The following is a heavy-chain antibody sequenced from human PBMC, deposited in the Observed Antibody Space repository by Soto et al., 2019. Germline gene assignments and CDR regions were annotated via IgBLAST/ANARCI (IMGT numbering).Heavy chain of an antibody. CDR2: INRHGDST. V-gene: IGHV3-20*04. CDR1: GFGFDEYG. J-gene: IGHJ4*02. CDR3: ARDHRWGYEYGDYGDS. Sequence: EVYLVESGGGVVRPGGSLRLSCAASGFGFDEYGMSWVRQGPGKGLEWVSGINRHGDSTGYADSVKGRFTISRDNANXXLYLQMNGLSAEDTAFYYCARDHRWGYEYGDYGDSWGQGTLVTVSS. D-gene: IGHD4-17*01.